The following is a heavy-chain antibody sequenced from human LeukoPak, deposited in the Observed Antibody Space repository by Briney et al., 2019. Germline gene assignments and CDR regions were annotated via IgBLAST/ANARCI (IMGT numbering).Heavy chain of an antibody. J-gene: IGHJ6*03. CDR2: MNPNSGNT. Sequence: ASVTVSCKASGYTFTSYDINWVRQATGQGLEWMGWMNPNSGNTGYAQKFQGRVTMTRNTSISTAYMELSSLRSEDTAVYYCARAGYSSSWYFRKYYYYYMDVWGKGTTVTVSS. CDR1: GYTFTSYD. V-gene: IGHV1-8*01. CDR3: ARAGYSSSWYFRKYYYYYMDV. D-gene: IGHD6-13*01.